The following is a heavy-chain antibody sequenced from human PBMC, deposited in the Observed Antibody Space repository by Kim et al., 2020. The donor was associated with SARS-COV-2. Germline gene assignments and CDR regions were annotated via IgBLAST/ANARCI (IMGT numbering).Heavy chain of an antibody. CDR2: A. CDR3: ASLDSGDWFDP. D-gene: IGHD3-10*01. J-gene: IGHJ5*02. Sequence: ANYGQKFLGRVTMNTDKSTSTAYMELSSLRSEDTAVYYCASLDSGDWFDPWGQGTLVTVSS. V-gene: IGHV1-69*02.